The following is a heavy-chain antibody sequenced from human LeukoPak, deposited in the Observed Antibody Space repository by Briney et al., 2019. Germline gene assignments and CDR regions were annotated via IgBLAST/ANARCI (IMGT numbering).Heavy chain of an antibody. Sequence: GGSLRLSCAASGFAFSSYWMHWVRQAPGKGLVWVSRINSDGSSTSYADSVKGRFTISRDNAKNTLYLQMNSLRAEDTAVYYCARQDSSGQFDPWGQGTLVTVSS. D-gene: IGHD6-19*01. J-gene: IGHJ5*02. CDR3: ARQDSSGQFDP. V-gene: IGHV3-74*01. CDR2: INSDGSST. CDR1: GFAFSSYW.